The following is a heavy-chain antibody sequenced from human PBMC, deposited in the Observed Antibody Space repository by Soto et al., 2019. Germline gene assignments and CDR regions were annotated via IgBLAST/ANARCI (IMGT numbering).Heavy chain of an antibody. CDR3: ARDIRSGGYEATDY. CDR1: GFTFRSYW. Sequence: HPGGSLRLSCAASGFTFRSYWMSWVRQAPGKGLEWVANIKQDGSEKYYVDSVKGRFTISRDNAKKSLYLQMNSLRAEDTAVYYCARDIRSGGYEATDYWGQGTPVTVSS. J-gene: IGHJ4*02. D-gene: IGHD5-12*01. V-gene: IGHV3-7*03. CDR2: IKQDGSEK.